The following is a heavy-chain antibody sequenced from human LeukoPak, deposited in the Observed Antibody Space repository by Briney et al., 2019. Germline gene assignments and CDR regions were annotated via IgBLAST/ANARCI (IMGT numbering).Heavy chain of an antibody. CDR3: AKSLTDIVATIRSGADY. D-gene: IGHD5-12*01. CDR1: GFTFSSYA. CDR2: ISGSGGST. V-gene: IGHV3-23*01. Sequence: PGGSPRLSCAASGFTFSSYAMSWVRQAPGKGLEWVSGISGSGGSTSYADSVKGRFTISRDNSKNTLFLQMNSLRVEDTAVYYCAKSLTDIVATIRSGADYWGQGTLVFVSS. J-gene: IGHJ4*02.